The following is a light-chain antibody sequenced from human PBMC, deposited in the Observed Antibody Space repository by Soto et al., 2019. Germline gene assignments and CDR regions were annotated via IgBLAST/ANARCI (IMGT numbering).Light chain of an antibody. CDR1: QSVSSIN. CDR3: QQHNNWPLT. CDR2: ATS. Sequence: EIVLTQSPATLSLSPGERATLSCRSSQSVSSINLAWYQQKPGQAPRLLIYATSSRATGIPDRFSGSGSGTDFTLTISSLEPEDFAVYYCQQHNNWPLTFGGGTKVEIK. V-gene: IGKV3D-20*02. J-gene: IGKJ4*01.